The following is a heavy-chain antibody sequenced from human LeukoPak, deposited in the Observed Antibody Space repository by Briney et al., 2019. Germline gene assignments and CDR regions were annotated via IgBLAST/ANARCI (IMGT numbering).Heavy chain of an antibody. J-gene: IGHJ4*02. CDR2: INHSGST. V-gene: IGHV4-34*01. D-gene: IGHD2-2*01. CDR1: GGSLSGYY. CDR3: ARHRGRYCSSTSCTVSYFDY. Sequence: TSETLSLTCAVYGGSLSGYYWSWIRQPPGKGLEWIGEINHSGSTNYNPSLKSRVTISVDTSKNQFSLKLSSVTAADTAVYYCARHRGRYCSSTSCTVSYFDYWGQGTLVTVSS.